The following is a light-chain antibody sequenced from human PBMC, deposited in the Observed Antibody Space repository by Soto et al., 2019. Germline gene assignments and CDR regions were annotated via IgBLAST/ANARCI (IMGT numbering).Light chain of an antibody. CDR3: LSFGGAYEV. CDR1: TSDVGAYDY. V-gene: IGLV2-11*01. J-gene: IGLJ2*01. CDR2: DVN. Sequence: QSALTQPRSVSESPGQSVTISCTGTTSDVGAYDYVSWYQQTPGKAPQLMIYDVNNRPSGVPHRFSGSMAGKTAFLTISGLQDDDEDDYYGLSFGGAYEVFGGGTKLTVL.